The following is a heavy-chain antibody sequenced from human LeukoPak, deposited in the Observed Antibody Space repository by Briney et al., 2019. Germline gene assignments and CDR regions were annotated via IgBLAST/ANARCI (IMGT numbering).Heavy chain of an antibody. Sequence: GGSLRLSCAASGFTFSSYAMNWVRQAPGKGLEWVSAISGSGGSTYYADSVKGRFTISRDNSKNTLYLQMNSLRAEDTAVYYCAKRVYDILTGYLDPWGQGTLVTVSS. V-gene: IGHV3-23*01. D-gene: IGHD3-9*01. J-gene: IGHJ5*02. CDR1: GFTFSSYA. CDR2: ISGSGGST. CDR3: AKRVYDILTGYLDP.